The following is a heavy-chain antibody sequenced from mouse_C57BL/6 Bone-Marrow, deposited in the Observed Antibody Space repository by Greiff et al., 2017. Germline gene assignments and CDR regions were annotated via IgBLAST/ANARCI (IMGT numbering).Heavy chain of an antibody. Sequence: EVNLVESGGDLVKPGGSLKLSCAASGFTFSSSGMSWVRQTPDKRLEWVATISSGGSYTYYPDNVKGRFTISRDNAKNPLYLQMIRLKSEDTAMYYCARHGNYVSAWCAYWGQGTLVTVSA. CDR1: GFTFSSSG. V-gene: IGHV5-6*01. D-gene: IGHD2-1*01. J-gene: IGHJ3*01. CDR3: ARHGNYVSAWCAY. CDR2: ISSGGSYT.